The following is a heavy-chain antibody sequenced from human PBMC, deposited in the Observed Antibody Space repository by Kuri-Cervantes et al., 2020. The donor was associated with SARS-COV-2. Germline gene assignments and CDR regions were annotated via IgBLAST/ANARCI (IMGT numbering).Heavy chain of an antibody. J-gene: IGHJ4*01. CDR1: GGTFSSYT. Sequence: SVKVSCKASGGTFSSYTISWVRQAPGQGLEWMGRIIPILGIANYAQKFQGRVTITADKSTSTAYMELSSLRSEDTAVYYCARASSGNDLDIDYWGHGTLVTVSS. V-gene: IGHV1-69*02. CDR2: IIPILGIA. D-gene: IGHD5-12*01. CDR3: ARASSGNDLDIDY.